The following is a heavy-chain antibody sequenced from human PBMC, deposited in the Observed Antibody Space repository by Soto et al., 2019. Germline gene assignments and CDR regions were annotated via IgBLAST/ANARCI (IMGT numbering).Heavy chain of an antibody. Sequence: SETLSLTCTVSGDSISNYYWSWIRQPPGKGLEWIGYFSYRGSTNYNPSLKSRVTISVDTSKNQFSLKLSSVTAADAAVYYCASSYYDILTGYYPFDPWGQGTLVTVSS. CDR3: ASSYYDILTGYYPFDP. CDR2: FSYRGST. D-gene: IGHD3-9*01. J-gene: IGHJ5*02. CDR1: GDSISNYY. V-gene: IGHV4-59*08.